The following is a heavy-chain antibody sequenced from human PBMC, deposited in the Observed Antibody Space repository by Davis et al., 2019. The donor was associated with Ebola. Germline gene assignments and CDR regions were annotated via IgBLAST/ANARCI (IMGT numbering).Heavy chain of an antibody. CDR3: AKSGLSFGVVKYHYGMDV. J-gene: IGHJ6*04. CDR1: GFTVSSNY. D-gene: IGHD3-3*01. Sequence: GESLKISCTAFGFTVSSNYMIWVRQAPGKGLEWVAVISYDGSNKYYADSVKGRFTISRDNSKNTLYLQMNSLRAEDTAVYYCAKSGLSFGVVKYHYGMDVWGKGTTVTVSS. V-gene: IGHV3-30*18. CDR2: ISYDGSNK.